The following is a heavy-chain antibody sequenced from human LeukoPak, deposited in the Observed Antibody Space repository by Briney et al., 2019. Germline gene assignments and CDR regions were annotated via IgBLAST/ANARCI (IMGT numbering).Heavy chain of an antibody. D-gene: IGHD3-3*01. CDR2: ISTSRSTR. Sequence: GGSLRLSCAASGFTFSDYYMSWIRQAPGKGLEWVSFISTSRSTRYYADSVKGRFTISRDNAKNSLYLQMDSLRDDDTAVYYCARDQPHRFWVDAFDIWGQGTMVTVSS. CDR3: ARDQPHRFWVDAFDI. J-gene: IGHJ3*02. V-gene: IGHV3-11*04. CDR1: GFTFSDYY.